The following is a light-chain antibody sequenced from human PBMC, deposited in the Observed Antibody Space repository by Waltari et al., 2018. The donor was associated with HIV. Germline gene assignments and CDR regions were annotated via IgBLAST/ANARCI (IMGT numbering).Light chain of an antibody. V-gene: IGKV3-20*01. CDR1: QSVSSSY. Sequence: EIVLTQSPGTLSLSTGERATPSCRASQSVSSSYLAWDQQKPGQAPRLLIYVASSRATCIPDRFSGSGSGTDFTLTISRLEPEDFAVYYCQQYGSSPLTFGGGTKVEIK. CDR3: QQYGSSPLT. CDR2: VAS. J-gene: IGKJ4*01.